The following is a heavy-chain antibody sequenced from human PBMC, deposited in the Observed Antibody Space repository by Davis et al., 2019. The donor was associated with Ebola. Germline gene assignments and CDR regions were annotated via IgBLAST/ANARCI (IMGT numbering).Heavy chain of an antibody. D-gene: IGHD3-3*01. J-gene: IGHJ6*02. V-gene: IGHV3-74*03. CDR1: GFNFRTHW. Sequence: GESLKISCEASGFNFRTHWMHWVRQVPGKGLMWVARINTDGSSRPYADSVEGRFTISRDSTKNILYLEMNSLGAGDAAVYFCVRSGRGPRQTVHYYGMDVWGQGTTVTVSS. CDR2: INTDGSSR. CDR3: VRSGRGPRQTVHYYGMDV.